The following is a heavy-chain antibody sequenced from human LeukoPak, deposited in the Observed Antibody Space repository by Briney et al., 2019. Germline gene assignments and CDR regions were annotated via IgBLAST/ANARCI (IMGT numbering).Heavy chain of an antibody. Sequence: SVKVSCKASGGTFSSYAISWVRQAPGQGLEWMGGIIPIFGTANYAQKFQGRVTITADESTSTAYMELSSLRSEDTAVYYCARSGEYCSSTSCYFFWFDPWGQGTLVTVSS. CDR3: ARSGEYCSSTSCYFFWFDP. J-gene: IGHJ5*02. D-gene: IGHD2-2*01. CDR1: GGTFSSYA. V-gene: IGHV1-69*13. CDR2: IIPIFGTA.